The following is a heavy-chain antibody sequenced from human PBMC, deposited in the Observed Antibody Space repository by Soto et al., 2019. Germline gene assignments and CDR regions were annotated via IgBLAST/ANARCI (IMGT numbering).Heavy chain of an antibody. CDR2: ISAYNGNT. J-gene: IGHJ6*02. V-gene: IGHV1-18*04. CDR3: ARGGVVDCSSTSCPYYYYYGMDV. CDR1: GYTFTSYG. Sequence: ASVKVSWKASGYTFTSYGISWVRQAPGQGLEWMGWISAYNGNTNYAQKLQGRVTMTTDTSTSTAYMELRSVRSDDTAVYYCARGGVVDCSSTSCPYYYYYGMDVWGQGTTVTVSS. D-gene: IGHD2-2*01.